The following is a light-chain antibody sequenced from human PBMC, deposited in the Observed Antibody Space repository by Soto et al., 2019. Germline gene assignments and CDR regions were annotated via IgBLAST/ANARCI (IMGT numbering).Light chain of an antibody. CDR3: QSYDSSLSGSVV. V-gene: IGLV1-40*01. Sequence: QSVLTQPPSVSGAPGQRVTISCTGSSANIGAGYDVHWYQQLPGTAPKLLIYGNSNRPSGVPDRFSGSKSGTSASLAITGLQAEDEADYYCQSYDSSLSGSVVFGGGTKQIVL. CDR1: SANIGAGYD. CDR2: GNS. J-gene: IGLJ2*01.